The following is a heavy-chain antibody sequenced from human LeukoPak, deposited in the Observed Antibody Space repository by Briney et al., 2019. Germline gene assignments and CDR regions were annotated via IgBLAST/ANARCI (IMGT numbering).Heavy chain of an antibody. V-gene: IGHV3-48*03. D-gene: IGHD5-18*01. J-gene: IGHJ4*02. Sequence: GGSLRLSCAASGFTFSSYEMNWVRQAPGKGLEWVSYISSSGSTIYYADSVKGRFTISRDNAKNSVYLQMNSLRAEDTALYYCARPRRGYSYGFFDYWGQGTLVSVSS. CDR3: ARPRRGYSYGFFDY. CDR2: ISSSGSTI. CDR1: GFTFSSYE.